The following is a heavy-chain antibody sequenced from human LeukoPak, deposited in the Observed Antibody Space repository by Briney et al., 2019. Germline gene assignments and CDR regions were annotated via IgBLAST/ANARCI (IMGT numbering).Heavy chain of an antibody. J-gene: IGHJ5*02. CDR2: IYYSGST. D-gene: IGHD2-2*01. CDR1: GGFISGSNYY. CDR3: ARGDPIVVVPELGFDP. V-gene: IGHV4-39*07. Sequence: SETLSLTCTFSGGFISGSNYYWAWIRKTPGRGLEWIASIYYSGSTYYDPSLKSRVTISVDTSKNQFSLKLSSVTAADTAVYYCARGDPIVVVPELGFDPWGQGTLVTVSS.